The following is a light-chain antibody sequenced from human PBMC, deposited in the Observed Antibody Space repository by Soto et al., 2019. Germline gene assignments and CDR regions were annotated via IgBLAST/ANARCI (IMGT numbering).Light chain of an antibody. V-gene: IGLV2-8*01. CDR3: GSKGSGSYV. CDR2: EVS. CDR1: SSDVGSYDY. Sequence: QSALTQPPSASGSPGQSVTISCTGTSSDVGSYDYVSWYQHLPDKAPKLIIYEVSKRPSGVPDRFSGSKSGNAASLTVSGLQAEDEGDYYCGSKGSGSYVFGTGTKVTVL. J-gene: IGLJ1*01.